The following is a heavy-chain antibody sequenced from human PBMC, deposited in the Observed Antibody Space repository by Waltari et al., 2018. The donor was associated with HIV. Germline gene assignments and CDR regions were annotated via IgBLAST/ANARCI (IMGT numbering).Heavy chain of an antibody. CDR1: GFPCRVYS. J-gene: IGHJ4*02. V-gene: IGHV3-21*04. CDR2: IDSSSSYI. D-gene: IGHD2-21*02. Sequence: EVHLVESGGGLVKPGGSLRLSCAASGFPCRVYSMTWVRQAPGKGLEWVSTIDSSSSYIDYADSVRGRFTISRDNAKNSLFLQMDALRAEDTAFYYCARFDGGNSEVYHWGQGTLVTVSS. CDR3: ARFDGGNSEVYH.